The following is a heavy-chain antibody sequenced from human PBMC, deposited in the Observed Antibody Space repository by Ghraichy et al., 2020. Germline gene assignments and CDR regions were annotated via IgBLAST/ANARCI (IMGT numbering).Heavy chain of an antibody. Sequence: GGSLRLSCAASGFTFSSYGMHWVRQAPGKGLEWVAVISYDGSNKYYADSVKGRFTISRDNSKNTLYLQMNSLRAEDTAVYYCAKGVEWELPELYDAFDIWGQGTMVTVSS. J-gene: IGHJ3*02. D-gene: IGHD1-26*01. CDR3: AKGVEWELPELYDAFDI. CDR2: ISYDGSNK. CDR1: GFTFSSYG. V-gene: IGHV3-30*18.